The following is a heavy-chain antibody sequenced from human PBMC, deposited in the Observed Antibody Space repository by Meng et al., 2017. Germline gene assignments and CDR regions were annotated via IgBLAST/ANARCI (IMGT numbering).Heavy chain of an antibody. Sequence: QLQESGLGLVNPHQPLSLTCTVSVGSISGGGYYWSWIRQHPGKGLEWVSYISSSGSTIYYAASVKGRFTISRDNAKNSLYLQMNSLRAEDTAVYYCARVLDRSGGADYWGQGTLVTVSS. D-gene: IGHD3-16*01. J-gene: IGHJ4*02. CDR3: ARVLDRSGGADY. CDR1: VGSISGGGYY. V-gene: IGHV3-11*01. CDR2: ISSSGSTI.